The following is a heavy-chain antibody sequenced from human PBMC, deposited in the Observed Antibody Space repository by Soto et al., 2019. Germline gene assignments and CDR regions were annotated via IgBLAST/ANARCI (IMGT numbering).Heavy chain of an antibody. Sequence: GGSLRLSCADSGLTFSTSGMHWVRQAPGKGLEWVAVISYDGSNKYYRDSVKGRFTISRDNSKNTLYLQMNSLRLEDTAVYYCAKVARTPAMVTPPSLFGLGGWGQGTTVTVSS. J-gene: IGHJ6*02. CDR2: ISYDGSNK. V-gene: IGHV3-30*18. D-gene: IGHD5-18*01. CDR3: AKVARTPAMVTPPSLFGLGG. CDR1: GLTFSTSG.